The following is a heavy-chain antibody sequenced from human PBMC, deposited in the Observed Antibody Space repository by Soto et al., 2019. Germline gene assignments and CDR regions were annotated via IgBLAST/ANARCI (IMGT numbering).Heavy chain of an antibody. Sequence: GGSLRLSCAASGFTFSSYCMHWVHQAPGKGLEWVAVISYDGSNKYYADSVKGRFTISRDNSKNTLYLQMNSLRAEDTAVYYCAKVYYYDSSGYSFDYWGQGTLVTVSS. D-gene: IGHD3-22*01. CDR3: AKVYYYDSSGYSFDY. V-gene: IGHV3-30*18. CDR2: ISYDGSNK. CDR1: GFTFSSYC. J-gene: IGHJ4*02.